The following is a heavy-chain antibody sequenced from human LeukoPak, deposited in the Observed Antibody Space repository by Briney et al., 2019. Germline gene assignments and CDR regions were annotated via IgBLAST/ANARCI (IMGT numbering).Heavy chain of an antibody. CDR2: INSGGSST. D-gene: IGHD6-6*01. J-gene: IGHJ6*02. V-gene: IGHV3-74*01. Sequence: GGSLRLSCAASGFTFSSYWMHWVRQAPGKGLVWVSRINSGGSSTSYADSVKGRFTISRDNAKNTLYLQMNSLRAEDTAVYYCARVGIAARPDLQYGMDVWGQGTTVTVSS. CDR3: ARVGIAARPDLQYGMDV. CDR1: GFTFSSYW.